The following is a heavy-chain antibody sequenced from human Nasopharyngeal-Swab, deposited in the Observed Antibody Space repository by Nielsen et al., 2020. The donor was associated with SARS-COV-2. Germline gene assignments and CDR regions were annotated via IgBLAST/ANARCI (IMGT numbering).Heavy chain of an antibody. V-gene: IGHV3-9*01. CDR1: GFTFDDYA. J-gene: IGHJ6*02. CDR3: ARGQSIAAPLAREGGCGMDV. CDR2: ISWNSGST. D-gene: IGHD6-6*01. Sequence: SLKISCAASGFTFDDYAMHWVRQAPGKGLEWVSGISWNSGSTGYADSVKGRFTISRDNAKNSLYLQMNSLRAEDTALYYCARGQSIAAPLAREGGCGMDVWGQGTTVTVSS.